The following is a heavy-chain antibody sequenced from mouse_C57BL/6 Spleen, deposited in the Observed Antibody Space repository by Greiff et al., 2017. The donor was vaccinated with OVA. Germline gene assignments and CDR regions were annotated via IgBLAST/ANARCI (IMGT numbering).Heavy chain of an antibody. CDR2: IWSDGST. CDR3: ARHAHYYGSSFYAMDY. D-gene: IGHD1-1*01. CDR1: GFSLTSYG. J-gene: IGHJ4*01. V-gene: IGHV2-6-1*01. Sequence: VMLVESGPGLVAPSQSLSITCTVSGFSLTSYGVHWVRQPPGKGLEWLVVIWSDGSTTYNSALKSRLSISKDNSKSQVFLKMNSLQTDDTAMYYCARHAHYYGSSFYAMDYWGQGTSVTVSS.